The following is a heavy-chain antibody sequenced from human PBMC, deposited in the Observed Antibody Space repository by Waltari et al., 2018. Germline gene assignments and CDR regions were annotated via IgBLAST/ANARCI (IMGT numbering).Heavy chain of an antibody. CDR1: AGSLSRGGYY. CDR2: IYYSART. Sequence: QVQLQESGPGLVKPSQTMSLTCTVPAGSLSRGGYYWSWVGKHPGKGLAWIGSIYYSARTYYNPSLKTRVTISVDTSKNQFSLKLSSVTAADTAVYYFARLKVVTNRGDFDYLGQGTLVTVSS. V-gene: IGHV4-39*01. CDR3: ARLKVVTNRGDFDY. J-gene: IGHJ4*02. D-gene: IGHD3-22*01.